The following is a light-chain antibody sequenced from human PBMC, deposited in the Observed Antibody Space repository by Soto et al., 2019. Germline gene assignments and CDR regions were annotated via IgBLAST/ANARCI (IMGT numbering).Light chain of an antibody. V-gene: IGKV4-1*01. J-gene: IGKJ5*01. CDR1: QSVLSNSNNKNS. Sequence: IVMTQSPDSLAVSLGERATINCKSSQSVLSNSNNKNSIAWYQQKPGQPPRLLIYWASTRESGVPDRFSGSGSGTDFTLTITPREPEDFAVYFCQQYDSSPITFGQGTRLEIK. CDR3: QQYDSSPIT. CDR2: WAS.